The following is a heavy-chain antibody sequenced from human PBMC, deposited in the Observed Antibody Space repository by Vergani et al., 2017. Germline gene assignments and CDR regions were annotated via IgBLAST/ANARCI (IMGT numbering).Heavy chain of an antibody. J-gene: IGHJ3*02. CDR3: ARGAPITMVRGVIINDAFDI. CDR2: ISWNSGSI. CDR1: GFTFDDYA. V-gene: IGHV3-9*01. Sequence: EVQLVESGGGLVQPGRSLRLSCAASGFTFDDYAMHWVRQAPGKGLEWVSGISWNSGSIGYADSVKGRFTISRDNAKNTLYLQMNSLRAEDTAVYYCARGAPITMVRGVIINDAFDIWGQGTMVTVSS. D-gene: IGHD3-10*01.